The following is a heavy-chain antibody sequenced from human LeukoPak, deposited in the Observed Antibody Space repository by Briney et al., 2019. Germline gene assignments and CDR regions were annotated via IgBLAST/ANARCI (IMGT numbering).Heavy chain of an antibody. CDR3: ARVLPYRLLFDY. Sequence: ASVKVSCKASGYTFTGYYMHWVRQAPGQGLEWMGWINPNSGGTNYAQKFQGRVTMTRDTSISTAYMELSRLRSDDAAVYYCARVLPYRLLFDYWGLGTLVTVSS. J-gene: IGHJ4*02. CDR2: INPNSGGT. V-gene: IGHV1-2*02. CDR1: GYTFTGYY. D-gene: IGHD2-2*01.